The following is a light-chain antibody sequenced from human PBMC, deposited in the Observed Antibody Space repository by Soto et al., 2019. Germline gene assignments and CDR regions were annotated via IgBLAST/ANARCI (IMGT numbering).Light chain of an antibody. Sequence: DIQLTQSPSFLSASVGDRVTITCRASQGISSYLAWYQQKPGKAPKLLIYAASTLQSGVPSRFSGSGPGTEFTRTISSLQPEDFATYYCQQLNSYPRVTFGGGTKVEIK. CDR2: AAS. J-gene: IGKJ4*01. CDR3: QQLNSYPRVT. CDR1: QGISSY. V-gene: IGKV1-9*01.